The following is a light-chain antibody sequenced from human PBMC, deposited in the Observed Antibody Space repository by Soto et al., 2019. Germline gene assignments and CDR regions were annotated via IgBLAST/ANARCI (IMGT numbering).Light chain of an antibody. CDR2: EVN. J-gene: IGLJ1*01. Sequence: QSVLTQPPSASGSPGQSVAISCTGTTSDIGGYDYVSWYQQHPGKAPKLMIYEVNKRPSGVPARFSGSKSGNTASLTVSGLQAEDEADYYCSSHGGNSPYVFGTGTKLTVL. CDR3: SSHGGNSPYV. V-gene: IGLV2-8*01. CDR1: TSDIGGYDY.